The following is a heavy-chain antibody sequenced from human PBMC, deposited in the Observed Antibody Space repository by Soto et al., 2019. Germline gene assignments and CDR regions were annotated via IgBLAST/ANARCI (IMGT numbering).Heavy chain of an antibody. Sequence: ASVKVSCKASGYTFTGYYMHWARQAPGQGLEWMGWINPNSGGTNYAQKFQGWVTMTRDTSISTAYMELSRLRSDDTAVYYCARSHLSDYGDYEAPYFFDYWGQGTLVTVSS. CDR1: GYTFTGYY. CDR2: INPNSGGT. CDR3: ARSHLSDYGDYEAPYFFDY. J-gene: IGHJ4*02. D-gene: IGHD4-17*01. V-gene: IGHV1-2*04.